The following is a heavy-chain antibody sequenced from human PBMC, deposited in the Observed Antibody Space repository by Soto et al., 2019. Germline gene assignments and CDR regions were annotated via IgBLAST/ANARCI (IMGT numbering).Heavy chain of an antibody. CDR2: IYWDDDK. V-gene: IGHV2-5*02. D-gene: IGHD5-12*01. CDR3: AHKRSGYRGFKY. J-gene: IGHJ4*02. CDR1: GFSRITSGVG. Sequence: QITLKESGPTLVKPTQTLTLAFTFSGFSRITSGVGVCWLRHPPGKALEWLALIYWDDDKRYSLTLKSRHTSTQDTSKNQVVLTITNLDPVDPATDYCAHKRSGYRGFKYWGQGTLVTDSS.